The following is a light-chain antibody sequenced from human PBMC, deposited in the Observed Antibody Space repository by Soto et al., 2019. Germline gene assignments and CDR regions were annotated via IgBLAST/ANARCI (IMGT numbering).Light chain of an antibody. J-gene: IGKJ1*01. V-gene: IGKV1-6*01. Sequence: IQMTQSPSSLSASVGDRVNITCRASQTVSSYLNWYQQKPGTVPKLLIYATSNLQSGVPSRFSGSGSGTDFTLTISSLQPEDFATYYCLLDFRYFWAFGQGTKVDIK. CDR3: LLDFRYFWA. CDR1: QTVSSY. CDR2: ATS.